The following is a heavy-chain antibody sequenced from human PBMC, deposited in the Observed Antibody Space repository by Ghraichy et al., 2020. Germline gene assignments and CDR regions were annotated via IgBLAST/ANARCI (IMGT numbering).Heavy chain of an antibody. D-gene: IGHD3-3*01. V-gene: IGHV4-34*01. CDR3: ARGLGVGVIGGY. CDR2: INHSGST. Sequence: SETLSLTCAVYGGSFSGYYWSWIRQPPGKGLEWIGEINHSGSTNYNPSLKSRVTISVDTSKNQFSLKLSSVTAADTAVYYCARGLGVGVIGGYWGQGTLVTVSS. J-gene: IGHJ4*02. CDR1: GGSFSGYY.